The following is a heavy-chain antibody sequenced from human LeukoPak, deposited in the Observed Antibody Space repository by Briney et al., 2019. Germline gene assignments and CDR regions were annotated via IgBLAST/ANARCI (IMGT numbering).Heavy chain of an antibody. V-gene: IGHV3-48*03. CDR3: ARWGGTRQYYFDY. Sequence: GGSLRLSCAASGFSFSVYEIHWVRQAPGKGLEWISDISSSGTTTYYADSVKGRFTISRDDSKNTLYLQMNFLKSEDTAVYYCARWGGTRQYYFDYWGQGTLVTVSS. CDR1: GFSFSVYE. D-gene: IGHD1-1*01. CDR2: ISSSGTTT. J-gene: IGHJ4*02.